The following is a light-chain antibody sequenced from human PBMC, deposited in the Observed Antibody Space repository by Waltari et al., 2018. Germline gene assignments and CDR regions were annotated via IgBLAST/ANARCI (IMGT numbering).Light chain of an antibody. V-gene: IGKV3-15*01. CDR1: ESISNN. CDR3: QQYNSWPRT. J-gene: IGKJ1*01. Sequence: EIVMTQSPATLSMSPGERATLSCRANESISNNLAWYQQKPGRAPRLLIYRASTGATGIPARFSGSGSGTEFTLTIGSLQSEDFAVYYCQQYNSWPRTFGQGTKVEIK. CDR2: RAS.